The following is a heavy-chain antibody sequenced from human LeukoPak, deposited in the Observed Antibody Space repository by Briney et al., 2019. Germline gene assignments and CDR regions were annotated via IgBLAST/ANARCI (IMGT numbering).Heavy chain of an antibody. CDR1: GYSFTSYW. Sequence: GESLKISCKGSGYSFTSYWIGWVRQMPGKGLEWMGIIYPGDSDTRYSPSFQGQVTISADKSISTAYLQWSSLKASDTAVYYCARSPKRVDGYFDYWGQGTLVTVSS. J-gene: IGHJ4*02. CDR3: ARSPKRVDGYFDY. D-gene: IGHD3-9*01. CDR2: IYPGDSDT. V-gene: IGHV5-51*01.